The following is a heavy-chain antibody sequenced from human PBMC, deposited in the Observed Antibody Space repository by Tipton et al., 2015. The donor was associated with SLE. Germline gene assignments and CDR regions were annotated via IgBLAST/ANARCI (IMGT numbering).Heavy chain of an antibody. CDR3: AKFEKTTDFYLDS. D-gene: IGHD1/OR15-1a*01. CDR2: ISGGGGST. CDR1: GFTFSSYA. Sequence: SLRLSCATSGFTFSSYALSWVRRAPGKGLEGGSAISGGGGSTYYADFVKGRFSISIDKSKKTLFLQMNSLRVDDAATYYCAKFEKTTDFYLDSWGQGTLVSVSS. V-gene: IGHV3-23*01. J-gene: IGHJ4*02.